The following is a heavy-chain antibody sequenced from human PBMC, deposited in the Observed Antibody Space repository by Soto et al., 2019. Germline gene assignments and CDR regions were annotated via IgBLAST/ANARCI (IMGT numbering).Heavy chain of an antibody. Sequence: GGSLRLSCAASGFTVSSNYMSWVRQAPGKGLEWVSFIYSGSSTYYSDTLKCRFTISTDNSKNTLKLQMNSLRAADTAVYYCATRSPYSSYGFDYWGQGTMVTVSS. CDR1: GFTVSSNY. V-gene: IGHV3-53*01. CDR3: ATRSPYSSYGFDY. D-gene: IGHD6-13*01. CDR2: IYSGSST. J-gene: IGHJ4*02.